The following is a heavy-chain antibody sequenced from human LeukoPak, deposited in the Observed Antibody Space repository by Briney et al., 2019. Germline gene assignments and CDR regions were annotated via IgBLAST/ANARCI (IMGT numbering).Heavy chain of an antibody. V-gene: IGHV4-34*01. J-gene: IGHJ5*02. D-gene: IGHD3-22*01. CDR3: ARIYGRDSDGYYYR. Sequence: PSETLSLTCAAYGGSFSGYYWSWIRQPPGEGLEWIGEINHSGSTDYNPSLKSRVTISVDTSKNQFSLKLSSVTAADTAVYYCARIYGRDSDGYYYRWGQGTLVTVSS. CDR2: INHSGST. CDR1: GGSFSGYY.